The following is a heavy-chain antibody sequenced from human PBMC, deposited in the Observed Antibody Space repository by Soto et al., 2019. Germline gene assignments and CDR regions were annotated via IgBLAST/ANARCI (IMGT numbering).Heavy chain of an antibody. V-gene: IGHV3-7*03. CDR1: GFTFSSYW. CDR3: AKDCIRGGRYYYYGMDV. Sequence: PGGSLRLSCAASGFTFSSYWMTWARQAPGKGLEWVANIKPDGSEESYVDSVKGRFIVSRDNGENSLYLQMNSLRTEDTALYYCAKDCIRGGRYYYYGMDVWGQGNTVTFSS. CDR2: IKPDGSEE. D-gene: IGHD3-3*02. J-gene: IGHJ6*02.